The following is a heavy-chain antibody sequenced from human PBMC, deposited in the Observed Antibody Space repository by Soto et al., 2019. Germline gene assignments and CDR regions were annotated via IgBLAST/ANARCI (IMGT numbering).Heavy chain of an antibody. D-gene: IGHD2-2*01. CDR2: IIPIFGTA. CDR3: ARVVPGAEAWFGP. V-gene: IGHV1-69*05. Sequence: SVKVSCKASGGTFSSYAISWVRQAPGQGLEWMGGIIPIFGTANYAQKFQGRVSMTTDTSTTTAYMELRSLRSDDTAVYYCARVVPGAEAWFGPWGQGTLVTVSS. CDR1: GGTFSSYA. J-gene: IGHJ5*02.